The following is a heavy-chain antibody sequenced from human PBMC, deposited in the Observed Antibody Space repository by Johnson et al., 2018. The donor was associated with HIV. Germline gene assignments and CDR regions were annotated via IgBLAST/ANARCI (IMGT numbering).Heavy chain of an antibody. CDR3: AGPFGELLYSPTDAFDI. CDR1: GFTFSSYG. V-gene: IGHV3-30*02. Sequence: QVQLVESGGGVVQPGGSLRLSCAASGFTFSSYGMHWVRQAPGKGLEWVAFIRYDGSNKYYADSVKGRFTISRDNSKNTLYLQMNSLRAEDTAVYYCAGPFGELLYSPTDAFDIWGQGTMVTVSS. J-gene: IGHJ3*02. D-gene: IGHD3-10*01. CDR2: IRYDGSNK.